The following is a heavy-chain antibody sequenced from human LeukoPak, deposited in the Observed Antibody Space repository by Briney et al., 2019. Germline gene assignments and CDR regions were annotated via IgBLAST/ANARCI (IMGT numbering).Heavy chain of an antibody. Sequence: GGSLRLSCAASGFTFSSYEMNWVRQAPGKGLEWVSYISSSGSTIYYADSVKGRFTISRDNAKNSLYLQMNSLRAEDTAVYYCARERIVVRNWFDPWGQGTLVTVSS. D-gene: IGHD2-15*01. V-gene: IGHV3-48*03. CDR1: GFTFSSYE. J-gene: IGHJ5*02. CDR2: ISSSGSTI. CDR3: ARERIVVRNWFDP.